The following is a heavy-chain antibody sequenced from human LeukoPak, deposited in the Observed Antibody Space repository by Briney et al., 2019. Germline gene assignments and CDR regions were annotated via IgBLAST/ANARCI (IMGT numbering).Heavy chain of an antibody. Sequence: PGGSLRLSCAASGFTFGSYAMTWVRQAPGKGLEWVSAIRGSGTGTNYGDSVKGRFTISRHNSKNTLYLQMNSLRAEDTTVYYCARGPSGYHNTGGQGTLVTVSS. V-gene: IGHV3-23*01. CDR1: GFTFGSYA. CDR3: ARGPSGYHNT. CDR2: IRGSGTGT. D-gene: IGHD5-12*01. J-gene: IGHJ4*02.